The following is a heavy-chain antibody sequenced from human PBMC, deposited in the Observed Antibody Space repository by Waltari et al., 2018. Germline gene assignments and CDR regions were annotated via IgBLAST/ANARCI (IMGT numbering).Heavy chain of an antibody. V-gene: IGHV1-69*05. CDR2: IIPIFGTA. J-gene: IGHJ6*03. D-gene: IGHD3-10*01. Sequence: QVQLVQSGAEVKKPGSSVKVSCKASGGTFSSYAIIWVRQAPGQGLEWMGGIIPIFGTANYAQKFQGRVTITTDESTSTAYMELSSLRSEDTAVYYCARGLLWFGATYYYMDVWGKGTTVTVSS. CDR3: ARGLLWFGATYYYMDV. CDR1: GGTFSSYA.